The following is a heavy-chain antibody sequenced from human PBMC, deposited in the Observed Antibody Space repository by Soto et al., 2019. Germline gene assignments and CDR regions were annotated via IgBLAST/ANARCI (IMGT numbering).Heavy chain of an antibody. CDR2: IYPGDSDT. V-gene: IGHV5-51*03. Sequence: EVQLVQSGAEVKKPGESLKISCKGSGYSFTNYWIGWVRQMPGKGLDWMGIIYPGDSDTRYSPSFQGQVTISADKSISTAYLQWSSLKASDTAMYYCARSVALNAHYYYIDVWGKGTTVTVSS. CDR1: GYSFTNYW. J-gene: IGHJ6*03. CDR3: ARSVALNAHYYYIDV. D-gene: IGHD5-12*01.